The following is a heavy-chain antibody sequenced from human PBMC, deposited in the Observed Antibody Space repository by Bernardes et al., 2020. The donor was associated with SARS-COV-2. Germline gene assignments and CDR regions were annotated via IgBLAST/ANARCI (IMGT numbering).Heavy chain of an antibody. Sequence: SVKVSCQGSRDTCPRYAFRGVRQPPGRGREGMGRIIPRFCSTNFAQNFQGRVTITADESSSTAYMELSSLRSQDTARYYREREPIAARPGIWFDPWGQGTLVTVSS. D-gene: IGHD6-6*01. J-gene: IGHJ5*02. CDR3: EREPIAARPGIWFDP. CDR2: IIPRFCST. V-gene: IGHV1-69*13. CDR1: RDTCPRYA.